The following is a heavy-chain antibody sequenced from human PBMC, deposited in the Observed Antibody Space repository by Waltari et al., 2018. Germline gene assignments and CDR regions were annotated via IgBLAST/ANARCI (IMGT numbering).Heavy chain of an antibody. Sequence: QLQLQESGPGLVKPSENLSLTCTVSGGSISSSSYYWGWIRQPPGKGLEWIGSIYYSGSTYYNPSLKSRVTISVDTSKNHFSLKLSSVTAADTAVYYCARHGPYSSSWTLGAFDIWGQGTMVTVSS. CDR3: ARHGPYSSSWTLGAFDI. CDR1: GGSISSSSYY. V-gene: IGHV4-39*01. CDR2: IYYSGST. D-gene: IGHD6-13*01. J-gene: IGHJ3*02.